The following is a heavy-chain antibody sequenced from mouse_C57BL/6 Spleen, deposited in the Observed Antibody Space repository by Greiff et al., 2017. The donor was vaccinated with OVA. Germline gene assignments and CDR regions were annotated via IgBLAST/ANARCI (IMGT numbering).Heavy chain of an antibody. J-gene: IGHJ3*01. CDR2: ISDGGSYT. D-gene: IGHD4-1*01. V-gene: IGHV5-4*03. CDR1: GFTFSSYA. CDR3: ARGKPLTGTLFAY. Sequence: EVKVVESGGGLVKPGGSLKLSCAASGFTFSSYAMSWVRQTPEKRLEWVATISDGGSYTYYPDNVKGRFTISRDNAKNNLYLQMSHLKSEDTAMYYCARGKPLTGTLFAYWGQGTLVTVSA.